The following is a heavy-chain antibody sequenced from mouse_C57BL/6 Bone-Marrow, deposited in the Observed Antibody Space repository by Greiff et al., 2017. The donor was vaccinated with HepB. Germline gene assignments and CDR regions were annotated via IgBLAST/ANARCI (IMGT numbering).Heavy chain of an antibody. V-gene: IGHV1-74*01. Sequence: QVQLQQPGAELVKPGASVKVSCKASGYTFTSYWMHWVKQRPGQGLEWIGRIHPSDSDTNYNQKFKGKATLTVDKPSSTAYMQLSSLTSEDSAVYYCARYPRDSSDDGFAYWGQGTLVTVS. CDR1: GYTFTSYW. J-gene: IGHJ3*01. D-gene: IGHD3-2*02. CDR2: IHPSDSDT. CDR3: ARYPRDSSDDGFAY.